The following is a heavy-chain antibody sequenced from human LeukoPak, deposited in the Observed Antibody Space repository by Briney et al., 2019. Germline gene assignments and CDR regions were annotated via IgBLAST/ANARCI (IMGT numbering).Heavy chain of an antibody. CDR3: AKDGRTGGDSYYYYYMDV. D-gene: IGHD1-1*01. J-gene: IGHJ6*03. V-gene: IGHV3-33*06. Sequence: TGGSLRLSCAAAGFTFSSYCMHWVRQAPGKGLEWVAVILYDGSNKYYADSGKGRITSSRDNSKNTLYLKMNSLRAEDTAVYYCAKDGRTGGDSYYYYYMDVWGKGTTVTVSS. CDR2: ILYDGSNK. CDR1: GFTFSSYC.